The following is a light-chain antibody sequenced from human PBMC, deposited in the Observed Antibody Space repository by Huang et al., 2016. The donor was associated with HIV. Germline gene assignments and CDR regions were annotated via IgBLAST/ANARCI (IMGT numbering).Light chain of an antibody. CDR1: RSINSH. CDR3: QQSYSSQT. J-gene: IGKJ5*01. V-gene: IGKV1-39*01. CDR2: GDS. Sequence: DIQMTQSPSSLSASVGDTVTITCRASRSINSHLNWYQQRPGRAPTLLIYGDSNLQSGVPSRFRGSGSATDYTLRISSLQPEDFATYFGQQSYSSQTFGQGTRLEIK.